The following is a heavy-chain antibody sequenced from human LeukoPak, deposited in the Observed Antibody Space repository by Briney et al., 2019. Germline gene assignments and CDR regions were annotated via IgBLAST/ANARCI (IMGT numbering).Heavy chain of an antibody. CDR2: ISGSSDST. CDR3: AREPSH. V-gene: IGHV3-23*01. J-gene: IGHJ4*02. CDR1: GFTFSSYA. Sequence: GGSLRLSCVASGFTFSSYATSWVRQAPGKGLEWVSAISGSSDSTYYADSVKGRFTISRDNSKNTLYLQMNSLRVEDTAVYYCAREPSHWGQGTLVTVSS.